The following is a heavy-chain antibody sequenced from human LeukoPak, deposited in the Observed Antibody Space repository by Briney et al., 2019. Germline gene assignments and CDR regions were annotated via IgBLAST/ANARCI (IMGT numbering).Heavy chain of an antibody. CDR2: INHSGST. J-gene: IGHJ4*02. CDR3: VGARIGSVPDY. V-gene: IGHV4-34*01. D-gene: IGHD3-16*01. Sequence: PSETLSLTCAVYGGSFSGYYWSWIRQPPGKGLEWIGEINHSGSTNYNPSLKSRVTTSLDTSKNQFSLKLSSVTAADTAVYYCVGARIGSVPDYWGQGTLVTVSS. CDR1: GGSFSGYY.